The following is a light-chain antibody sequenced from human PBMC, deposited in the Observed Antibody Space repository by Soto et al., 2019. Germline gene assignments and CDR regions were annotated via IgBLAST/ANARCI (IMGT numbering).Light chain of an antibody. CDR1: QSISSW. CDR3: QKYNGYPYT. CDR2: KAS. Sequence: DIQMTQSPSTLSASVGDRVTITYRASQSISSWLAWYQQKPGKAPKLLIYKASSLESGVPSRFSGSGSGTEFTLTISSLQPDDFATYYCQKYNGYPYTFGQGTKLEIK. V-gene: IGKV1-5*03. J-gene: IGKJ2*01.